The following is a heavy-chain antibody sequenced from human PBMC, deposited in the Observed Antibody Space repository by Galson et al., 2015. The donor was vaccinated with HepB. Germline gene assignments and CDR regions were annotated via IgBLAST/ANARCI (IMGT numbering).Heavy chain of an antibody. Sequence: SLRLSCAASGFTFSNYWMSWVRQAPGKGLEWVANMKHDASEKYYVDSVKGRFSIFRDNAKNSVYLQMNSLRAEDTAVYYCARGLRWRGTDYWGQGTLVTVSS. J-gene: IGHJ4*02. V-gene: IGHV3-7*03. D-gene: IGHD4-23*01. CDR1: GFTFSNYW. CDR3: ARGLRWRGTDY. CDR2: MKHDASEK.